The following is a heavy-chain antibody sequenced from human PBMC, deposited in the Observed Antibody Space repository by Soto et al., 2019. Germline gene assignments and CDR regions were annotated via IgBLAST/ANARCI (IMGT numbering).Heavy chain of an antibody. Sequence: SCKASGYTFTSYGISWVRQAPGQGLEWMGWISAYNGNTNYAQKLQGRVTMTTDTSTSTAYMELSRLRSDDTAVYYCARVISSSGYYYYYGMDVWGQGTTVTVSS. CDR1: GYTFTSYG. CDR3: ARVISSSGYYYYYGMDV. D-gene: IGHD6-6*01. V-gene: IGHV1-18*01. CDR2: ISAYNGNT. J-gene: IGHJ6*02.